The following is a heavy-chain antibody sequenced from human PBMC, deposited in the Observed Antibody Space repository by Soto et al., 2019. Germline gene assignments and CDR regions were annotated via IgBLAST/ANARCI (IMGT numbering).Heavy chain of an antibody. CDR1: GYTFTSYD. D-gene: IGHD2-15*01. Sequence: QVQLVQSGAEVKKPGASVKVSCKASGYTFTSYDINWVRQATGQGLEWMGWMNPNSGNTGYAQKFQGRVTMTRNTARSTGYMGLSSLRSEDTAVYYCARGGGYCSGGSCYHDYWGQGTLVTVSS. CDR2: MNPNSGNT. CDR3: ARGGGYCSGGSCYHDY. V-gene: IGHV1-8*01. J-gene: IGHJ4*02.